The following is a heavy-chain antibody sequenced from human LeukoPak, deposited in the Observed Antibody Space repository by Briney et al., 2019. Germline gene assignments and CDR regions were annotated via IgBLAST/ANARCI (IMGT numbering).Heavy chain of an antibody. CDR3: ARANYDFWSGPSWFDP. J-gene: IGHJ5*02. Sequence: ASVKVSCKASGYTFTSYGISWVRQAPGQGLEWMGWISAYNGNTNYAQKLQGRATMTTDTSTSTAYMELRSLRSDDTAVYYCARANYDFWSGPSWFDPWGQGTLVTVSS. D-gene: IGHD3-3*01. V-gene: IGHV1-18*01. CDR1: GYTFTSYG. CDR2: ISAYNGNT.